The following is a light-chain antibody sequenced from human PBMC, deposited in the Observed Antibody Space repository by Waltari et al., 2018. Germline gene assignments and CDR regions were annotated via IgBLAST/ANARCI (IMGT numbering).Light chain of an antibody. Sequence: DIQMTQSPSSVSASVGDRVIITCRASQVINRWLGWYQQKPGKAPKFLIYASSLQSGVPSRFSGSGSGTEFTLTISNLQPEDFATYYCQHANGFPLTFGGGTKV. CDR1: QVINRW. CDR3: QHANGFPLT. J-gene: IGKJ4*01. CDR2: AS. V-gene: IGKV1-12*01.